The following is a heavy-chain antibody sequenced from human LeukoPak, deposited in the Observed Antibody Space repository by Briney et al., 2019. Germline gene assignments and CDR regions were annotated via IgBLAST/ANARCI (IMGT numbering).Heavy chain of an antibody. CDR3: ARGPQCTSLTCPYFFDY. CDR1: GYTFTSYD. D-gene: IGHD2-8*01. Sequence: GASVKVSCKASGYTFTSYDINWVRQATGQGLEWMGWMNPNSGNTGYAQKFQGGVTMTGNTSISTGYMELNSLRSEDTAVYYCARGPQCTSLTCPYFFDYWGQGSLVTVSS. V-gene: IGHV1-8*01. CDR2: MNPNSGNT. J-gene: IGHJ4*02.